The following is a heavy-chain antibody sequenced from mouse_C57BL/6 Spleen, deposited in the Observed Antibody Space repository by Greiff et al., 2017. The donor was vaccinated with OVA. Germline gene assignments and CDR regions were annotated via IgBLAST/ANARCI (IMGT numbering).Heavy chain of an antibody. J-gene: IGHJ3*01. V-gene: IGHV8-8*01. D-gene: IGHD3-2*02. CDR3: ARIDSSVYVFAY. CDR1: GFSLSTFGMG. CDR2: IWWDDDK. Sequence: QVTLKESGPGILQPSQTLSLTCSFSGFSLSTFGMGVGWIRQPSGKGLEWLAHIWWDDDKYYNPALKSRLTLSKDTSINLLFLKISTVDTAYTATYSCARIDSSVYVFAYWGQGTLVTVSA.